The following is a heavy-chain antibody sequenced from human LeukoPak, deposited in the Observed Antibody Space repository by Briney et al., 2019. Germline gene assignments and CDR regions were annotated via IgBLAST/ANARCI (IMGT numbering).Heavy chain of an antibody. CDR3: ARERAYYYDSSGYYWGGFDP. Sequence: SETLSLTCTVSGGSISSGGYYWSWIRRHPGKGLEWIGYIYYSGSTYYNPSLKSRVTISVDTSKNQFSLKLSSVTAADTAVYYCARERAYYYDSSGYYWGGFDPWGQGTLVTVSS. CDR1: GGSISSGGYY. J-gene: IGHJ5*02. D-gene: IGHD3-22*01. V-gene: IGHV4-31*03. CDR2: IYYSGST.